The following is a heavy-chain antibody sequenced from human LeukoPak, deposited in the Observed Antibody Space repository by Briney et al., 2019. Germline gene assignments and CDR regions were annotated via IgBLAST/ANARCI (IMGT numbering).Heavy chain of an antibody. D-gene: IGHD4-17*01. CDR3: ARTNGEDAFDI. V-gene: IGHV4-59*01. J-gene: IGHJ3*02. CDR1: GGSISSYY. Sequence: PSETLSLTCTVSGGSISSYYWTWVRQPPGGGLEWIGYIYYSGSTNYNPSLESRVTISVDTSKSQFSLTLNSVTAADTVLYYCARTNGEDAFDIWGQGTMVTVSS. CDR2: IYYSGST.